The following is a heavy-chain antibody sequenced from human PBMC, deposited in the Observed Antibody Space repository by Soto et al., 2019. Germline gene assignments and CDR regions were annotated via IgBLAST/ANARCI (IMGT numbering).Heavy chain of an antibody. CDR2: INPSGGST. J-gene: IGHJ4*02. CDR3: ARDGKVREGAPTRFDY. V-gene: IGHV1-46*01. D-gene: IGHD1-26*01. Sequence: QVQLVQSGAEVKKPGASVKVSCKASGYTFTSYYMHWVRQAPGQGLEWMGIINPSGGSTSYAQKFQGRVTMTRDTSTSTVYMELSSLRSEDTAVYYCARDGKVREGAPTRFDYWGQGTLVTVSS. CDR1: GYTFTSYY.